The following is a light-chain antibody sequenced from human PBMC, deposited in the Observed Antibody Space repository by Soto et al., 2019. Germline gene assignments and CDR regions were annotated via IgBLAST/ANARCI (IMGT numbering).Light chain of an antibody. J-gene: IGKJ1*01. CDR1: QNIRSR. V-gene: IGKV1-5*01. CDR3: QQYHSYWT. Sequence: DFQMTPSPSTLSASVGDRVTITCRASQNIRSRLAWFQQKPGKAPKLLIYDASSLESGVPQRFSGSGSGTEFTLAISSLQTDDFSTYYRQQYHSYWTFGQGTKVDIK. CDR2: DAS.